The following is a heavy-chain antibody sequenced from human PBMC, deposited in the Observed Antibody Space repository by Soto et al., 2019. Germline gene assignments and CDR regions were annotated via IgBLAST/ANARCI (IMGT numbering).Heavy chain of an antibody. CDR3: ARTKCSGGSCYSWYLDY. D-gene: IGHD2-15*01. Sequence: PSETLSLTCTVSGGSITTGGYYWRWIRQLPGKGLEWIGHRYYSESTYYNPSLKSRVSISLDTSKNQFSLKLSFVTAADTAMYYCARTKCSGGSCYSWYLDYRGQVPRVPVSP. V-gene: IGHV4-31*03. CDR2: RYYSEST. CDR1: GGSITTGGYY. J-gene: IGHJ4*02.